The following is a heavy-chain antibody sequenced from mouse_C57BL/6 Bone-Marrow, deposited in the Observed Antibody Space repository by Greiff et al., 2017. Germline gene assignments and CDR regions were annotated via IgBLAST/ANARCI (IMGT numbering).Heavy chain of an antibody. Sequence: EVHLVESGGGLVQPGGSLKLSCAASGFTFSDYYMYWVRQTPEKRLEWVAYISNGGGSTYYPDTVKGRFTISRDNAKNTLYLQMSRLKSEDTAMYYCATTGYAMDYWGQGTSVTVSS. D-gene: IGHD1-1*01. CDR3: ATTGYAMDY. J-gene: IGHJ4*01. CDR2: ISNGGGST. V-gene: IGHV5-12*01. CDR1: GFTFSDYY.